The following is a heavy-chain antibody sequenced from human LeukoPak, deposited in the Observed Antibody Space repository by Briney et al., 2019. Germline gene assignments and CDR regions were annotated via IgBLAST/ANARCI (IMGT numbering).Heavy chain of an antibody. J-gene: IGHJ4*02. CDR2: INHSGST. Sequence: PSETLSLTCAVYGGCFSGYYWSWIRQPPGKGLEWIGEINHSGSTNYNPSLKSRVTISVDTSKNQFSLKLSSVTAADTAVYYCARGRSGYYGSGSQIDYWGQGTLVTVSS. D-gene: IGHD3-10*01. CDR1: GGCFSGYY. CDR3: ARGRSGYYGSGSQIDY. V-gene: IGHV4-34*01.